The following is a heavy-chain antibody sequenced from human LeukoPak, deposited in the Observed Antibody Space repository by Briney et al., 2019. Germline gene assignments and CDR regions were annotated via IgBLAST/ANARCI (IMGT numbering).Heavy chain of an antibody. CDR3: AKDIAAATNCYYYGMDV. D-gene: IGHD6-13*01. CDR1: GFTFDDYA. Sequence: GGSLRLSCAASGFTFDDYAMHWVRQAPGKGLEWVSGISWNSGSIGYADSVKGRFTISRDNAKNSLYLQMNSLRAEDTALYYCAKDIAAATNCYYYGMDVWGQGTTVTVSS. CDR2: ISWNSGSI. J-gene: IGHJ6*02. V-gene: IGHV3-9*01.